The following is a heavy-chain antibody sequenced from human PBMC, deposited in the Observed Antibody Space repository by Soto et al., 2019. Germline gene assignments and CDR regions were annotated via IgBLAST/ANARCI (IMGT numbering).Heavy chain of an antibody. Sequence: GGSLRLSGAASGFTFNAAGIGWVRQAPWKGLEWVGRIKSKTDGGTTDFAAPVKGRFTISRDDSKNTVYLQMNSLKIEDTAVYYCTTGLAEAGTNYCGQGTLVT. V-gene: IGHV3-15*01. CDR3: TTGLAEAGTNY. CDR2: IKSKTDGGTT. CDR1: GFTFNAAG. J-gene: IGHJ4*02. D-gene: IGHD6-13*01.